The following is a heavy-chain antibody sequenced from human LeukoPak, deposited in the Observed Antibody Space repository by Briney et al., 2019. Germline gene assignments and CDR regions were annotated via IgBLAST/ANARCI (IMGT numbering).Heavy chain of an antibody. CDR2: INPNSGGT. J-gene: IGHJ4*02. Sequence: ASVKVSCKASGYAFTGYYMHWVRHAPGQGLEWMGRINPNSGGTNYAQKFQGRVTMTRDTSISTAYMELSRLRSDDTAVYYCARDSGERGSGSYLIAYWGQGTLVTVSS. CDR1: GYAFTGYY. D-gene: IGHD3-10*01. CDR3: ARDSGERGSGSYLIAY. V-gene: IGHV1-2*06.